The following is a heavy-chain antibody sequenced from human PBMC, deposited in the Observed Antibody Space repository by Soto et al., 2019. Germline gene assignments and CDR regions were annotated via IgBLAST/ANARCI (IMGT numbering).Heavy chain of an antibody. CDR1: GFTFSSHA. J-gene: IGHJ4*02. D-gene: IGHD1-1*01. CDR2: ISYDGSNQ. V-gene: IGHV3-30-3*01. CDR3: ARDLGAWKFDY. Sequence: QVQLVESGGGVVQPGRSLRLSCAASGFTFSSHARHWVRQAPGKGLEWVTFISYDGSNQHYADSVKGRFTISRDNSENTLYLQMNSLRGEDTAMYFCARDLGAWKFDYWGQGTLVTVSS.